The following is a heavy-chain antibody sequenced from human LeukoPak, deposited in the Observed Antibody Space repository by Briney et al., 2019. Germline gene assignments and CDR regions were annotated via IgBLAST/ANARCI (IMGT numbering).Heavy chain of an antibody. CDR3: ARGKEDYDILTGYSSGAFDI. CDR1: GGSFSGYY. CDR2: INHSGST. Sequence: SETLSLTCAVYGGSFSGYYWSWIRQPPGKGLEWIGEINHSGSTNYNPSLKSRVAISVDTSKNQFSLKLSSVTAADTAVYYCARGKEDYDILTGYSSGAFDIWGQGTMVTVSS. J-gene: IGHJ3*02. D-gene: IGHD3-9*01. V-gene: IGHV4-34*01.